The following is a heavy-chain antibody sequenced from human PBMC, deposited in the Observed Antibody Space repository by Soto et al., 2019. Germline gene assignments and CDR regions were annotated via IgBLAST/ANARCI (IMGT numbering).Heavy chain of an antibody. CDR3: ARGGVFGVVISNWFDP. Sequence: SVKVSCKASGGTFSSYAISWVRQAPGQGLEWMGGIIPIFGTANYAQTFQGRVTITADESTSTAYMELSSLRSEDTAVYYCARGGVFGVVISNWFDPWGQGTLVTVYS. J-gene: IGHJ5*02. CDR1: GGTFSSYA. CDR2: IIPIFGTA. V-gene: IGHV1-69*13. D-gene: IGHD3-3*01.